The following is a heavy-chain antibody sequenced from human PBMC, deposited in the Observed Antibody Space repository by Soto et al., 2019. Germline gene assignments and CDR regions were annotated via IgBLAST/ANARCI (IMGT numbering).Heavy chain of an antibody. Sequence: PGGSLRLSCAASGFTFSTFWMHWVRQVRGKGPVWVARINGDGMRTDYADSVQGRFTISRDNAKNTVSLQMNSLGADDAALYYCARGWGNYGMDVWGQGTTVTVSS. J-gene: IGHJ6*02. CDR1: GFTFSTFW. V-gene: IGHV3-74*01. CDR3: ARGWGNYGMDV. CDR2: INGDGMRT. D-gene: IGHD1-26*01.